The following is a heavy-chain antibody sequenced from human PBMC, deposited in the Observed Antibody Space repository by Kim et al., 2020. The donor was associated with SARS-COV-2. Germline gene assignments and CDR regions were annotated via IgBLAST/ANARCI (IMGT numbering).Heavy chain of an antibody. CDR3: ANIGNQLWSDFDY. Sequence: ADSVKGRFTISRDNSKNTLYLQMNSLRAEDTAVYYCANIGNQLWSDFDYWGQGTLVTVSS. V-gene: IGHV3-23*01. J-gene: IGHJ4*02. D-gene: IGHD5-18*01.